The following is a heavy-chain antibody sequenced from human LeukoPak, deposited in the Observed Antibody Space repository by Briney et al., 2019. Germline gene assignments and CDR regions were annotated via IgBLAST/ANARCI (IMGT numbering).Heavy chain of an antibody. CDR3: ARGNNWNQDYYYYGMDV. D-gene: IGHD1-1*01. V-gene: IGHV4-30-2*01. CDR1: GGSISSGGYS. CDR2: IYHSGST. Sequence: SETLSLTCAVSGGSISSGGYSWSWIRQPPGKGLEWIGYIYHSGSTYYNPSFKSRVTISVDRSKNQFSLKLSSVTAADTAVYYCARGNNWNQDYYYYGMDVWGQGTTVTVSS. J-gene: IGHJ6*02.